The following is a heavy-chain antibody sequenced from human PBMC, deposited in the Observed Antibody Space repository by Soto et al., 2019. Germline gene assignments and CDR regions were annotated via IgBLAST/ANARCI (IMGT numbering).Heavy chain of an antibody. CDR1: GCTFTGYY. V-gene: IGHV1-2*02. J-gene: IGHJ5*02. Sequence: ASVKVSCKASGCTFTGYYMHWVRQAPGQGLEWMGWINPNSGGTNYAQKFQGRVTMTRDTSISTAYMELSRLRSDDTAVYYCARGIGVRGSYVTQSWGQGTLVTVSS. D-gene: IGHD1-26*01. CDR2: INPNSGGT. CDR3: ARGIGVRGSYVTQS.